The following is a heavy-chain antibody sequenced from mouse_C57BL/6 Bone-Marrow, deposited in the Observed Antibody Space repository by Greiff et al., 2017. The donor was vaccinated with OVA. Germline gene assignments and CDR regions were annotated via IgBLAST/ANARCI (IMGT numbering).Heavy chain of an antibody. D-gene: IGHD3-2*02. CDR2: ITHSGEN. CDR1: GFPITSGYY. CDR3: AEDSQLSLLFAY. V-gene: IGHV12-3*01. Sequence: VQLVESGPGLVKPSQSLFLTCSITGFPITSGYYWIWIRPSPGNPLEWMGFITHSGENFYNPSLQSPISMTRESSKNQVFLHLVSVTTENTAMYYSAEDSQLSLLFAYWGQGTLVTVSA. J-gene: IGHJ3*01.